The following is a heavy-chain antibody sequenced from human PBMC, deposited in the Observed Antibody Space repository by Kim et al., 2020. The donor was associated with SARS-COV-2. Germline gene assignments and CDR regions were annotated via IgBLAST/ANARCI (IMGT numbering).Heavy chain of an antibody. V-gene: IGHV3-13*01. CDR2: ITSDGDT. Sequence: GGSLRLSCAASGFTFRSYDMHWVRQVPGKGLEWVSGITSDGDTEDQASAKGGCTTSSRDTDNTSLHLLINRRTVETTVFYYSGVSIYGDYDGLDILGYW. CDR1: GFTFRSYD. J-gene: IGHJ2*01. D-gene: IGHD3-16*01. CDR3: SGVSIYGDYDGLDILGYW.